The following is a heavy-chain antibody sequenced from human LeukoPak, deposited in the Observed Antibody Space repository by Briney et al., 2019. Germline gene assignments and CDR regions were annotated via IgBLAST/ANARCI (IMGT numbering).Heavy chain of an antibody. D-gene: IGHD2-8*02. CDR1: GFTLRTYG. CDR3: ARVYCTGGMCYTGLDY. V-gene: IGHV3-48*02. CDR2: ISGSSGSI. Sequence: GGPLRLSRAASGFTLRTYGMNWVRQAPGEGLGWVSYISGSSGSIYDADSVKGRFTISSDNAKNSLYLQMNSLRDEDTAFYYCARVYCTGGMCYTGLDYWGQGTLVTVSS. J-gene: IGHJ4*02.